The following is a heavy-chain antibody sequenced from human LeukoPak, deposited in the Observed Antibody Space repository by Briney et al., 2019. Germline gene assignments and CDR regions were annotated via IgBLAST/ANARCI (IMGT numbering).Heavy chain of an antibody. Sequence: ASVKVSCKASGYPCTGYYMHWVRQAPGQGLDWMGWINPNSGDTNYAQKFHGRVTMTSDTSINTAYMELSRLRSDDTAVYYCARELNYDSSGYYFDYWGQGTLVTVSS. J-gene: IGHJ4*02. D-gene: IGHD3-22*01. CDR3: ARELNYDSSGYYFDY. V-gene: IGHV1-2*02. CDR1: GYPCTGYY. CDR2: INPNSGDT.